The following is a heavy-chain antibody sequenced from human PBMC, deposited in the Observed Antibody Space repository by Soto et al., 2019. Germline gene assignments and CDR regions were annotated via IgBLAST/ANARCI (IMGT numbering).Heavy chain of an antibody. D-gene: IGHD4-17*01. CDR1: GFTFSDHQ. CDR3: VRGDRGTVTTAFDT. V-gene: IGHV3-72*01. Sequence: EVQLVESGGGLVQPGGSLRLSCAASGFTFSDHQMDWVRQAPGKGLEWVGRITIKPNSYTTEYAASVKGRFTISRDDSSNALYLQMNSLKTGATVVYYCVRGDRGTVTTAFDTWGQGAMVSVSS. CDR2: ITIKPNSYTT. J-gene: IGHJ3*02.